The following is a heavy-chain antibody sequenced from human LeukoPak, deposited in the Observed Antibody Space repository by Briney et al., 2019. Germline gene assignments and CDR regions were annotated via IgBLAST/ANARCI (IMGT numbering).Heavy chain of an antibody. D-gene: IGHD4-17*01. CDR3: ARDLRTLFDY. J-gene: IGHJ4*02. Sequence: ASVKVSCKASGYTFTIYYMHWVRQAPGQGLEGMGIINPSGGSTSYAQKFQGGVTMTRDISTSTVYMELSSLRSEDTAVYYCARDLRTLFDYWGQGTLVTVSS. V-gene: IGHV1-46*01. CDR2: INPSGGST. CDR1: GYTFTIYY.